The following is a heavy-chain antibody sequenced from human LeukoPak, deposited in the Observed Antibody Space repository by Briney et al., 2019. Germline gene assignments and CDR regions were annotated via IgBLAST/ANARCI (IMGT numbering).Heavy chain of an antibody. CDR2: IYYSGST. CDR1: GGSISSGGYY. D-gene: IGHD3-22*01. J-gene: IGHJ5*02. CDR3: ARESYYYDSSRFDP. V-gene: IGHV4-61*08. Sequence: SETLSLTCTVPGGSISSGGYYWSWIRQHPGKGLEWIGYIYYSGSTNYNPSLKSRVTISVDTSKNQFSLKLSSVTAADTAVYYCARESYYYDSSRFDPWGQGTLVTVSS.